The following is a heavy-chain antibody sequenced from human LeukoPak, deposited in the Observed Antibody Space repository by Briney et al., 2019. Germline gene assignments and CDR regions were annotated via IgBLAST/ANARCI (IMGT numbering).Heavy chain of an antibody. J-gene: IGHJ4*02. Sequence: PGGSLRLSCAASGFTFSSYSMNWVRQAPGKGLEWVSYISGGSSTIYYADSVEGRFTISRDNAKDSLYLQMNSLRAEDTAVYYCARQRAGFTVTTSDYWGQGTLVTGSS. V-gene: IGHV3-48*01. D-gene: IGHD4-17*01. CDR3: ARQRAGFTVTTSDY. CDR2: ISGGSSTI. CDR1: GFTFSSYS.